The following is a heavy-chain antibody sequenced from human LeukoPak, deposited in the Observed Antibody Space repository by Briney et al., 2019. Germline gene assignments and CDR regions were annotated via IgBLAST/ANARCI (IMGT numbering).Heavy chain of an antibody. V-gene: IGHV5-51*01. CDR1: GYSFTSYW. D-gene: IGHD6-19*01. Sequence: GESLKISCKSAGYSFTSYWIGWVRPMPGKGLEWMGIIYPGDSDTRYSPSFQGQVTISADKSISTAYLQWSSLKAPDTAMYYCARGQWLVHFDYWGQGTLVTVSS. J-gene: IGHJ4*02. CDR2: IYPGDSDT. CDR3: ARGQWLVHFDY.